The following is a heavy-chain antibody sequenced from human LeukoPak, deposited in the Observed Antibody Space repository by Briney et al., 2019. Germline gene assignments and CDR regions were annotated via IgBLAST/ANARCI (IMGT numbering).Heavy chain of an antibody. D-gene: IGHD4-17*01. CDR1: AFTFSRYG. V-gene: IGHV3-30*02. CDR3: AKEIWPTVTTPGWTYFDY. CDR2: IRYDGSNK. J-gene: IGHJ4*02. Sequence: GGSLRLSCAASAFTFSRYGMHWVRQAPGKGLEWGAFIRYDGSNKYYADSVKGRFTISRDNSKNTLYLQMNSLRAEDTAVYYCAKEIWPTVTTPGWTYFDYWGQGALVTVSS.